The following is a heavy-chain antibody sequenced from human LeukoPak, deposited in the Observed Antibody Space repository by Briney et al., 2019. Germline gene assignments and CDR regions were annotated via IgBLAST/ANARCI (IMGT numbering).Heavy chain of an antibody. CDR2: INTNTGNP. J-gene: IGHJ4*02. D-gene: IGHD3-3*01. CDR1: GYTFTSYA. CDR3: ARDHGPGGVVIFNY. Sequence: GASVKVSCTASGYTFTSYAMNWVRQAPGQGLEWMGWINTNTGNPTYAQGFTGRFVFSLDTSVSTAYLQISSLKAEDTAVYYCARDHGPGGVVIFNYWGQGTLVTVSS. V-gene: IGHV7-4-1*02.